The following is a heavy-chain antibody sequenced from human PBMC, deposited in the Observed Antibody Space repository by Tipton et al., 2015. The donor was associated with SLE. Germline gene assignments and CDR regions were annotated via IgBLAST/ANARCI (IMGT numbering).Heavy chain of an antibody. J-gene: IGHJ5*02. CDR3: ARAGGGDSNWFDP. V-gene: IGHV4-39*07. Sequence: TLSLTCTVSGGPISSSSYYWGWIRQPPGKGLEWIGSIYYSGSTYYNPSLKSRVTISVDTSKNQFSLKLSSVTAADTAVYYCARAGGGDSNWFDPWGQGTLVTVSS. CDR1: GGPISSSSYY. CDR2: IYYSGST. D-gene: IGHD2-21*01.